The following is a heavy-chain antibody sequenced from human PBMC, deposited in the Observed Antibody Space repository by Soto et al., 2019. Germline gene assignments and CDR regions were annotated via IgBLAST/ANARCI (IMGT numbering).Heavy chain of an antibody. CDR2: IYSGGST. CDR3: AIQYNGDYPFDY. D-gene: IGHD4-17*01. J-gene: IGHJ4*02. CDR1: GLTVSKNY. V-gene: IGHV3-53*01. Sequence: EVQLVESGGGLIQPGGSLRLSCAASGLTVSKNYMNWVRQAPGKGLEWVSVIYSGGSTYYGDSVKGRFIIYRDNSKDTVYLQMNSLSAEDTAIYYCAIQYNGDYPFDYWGQGTLVTVSS.